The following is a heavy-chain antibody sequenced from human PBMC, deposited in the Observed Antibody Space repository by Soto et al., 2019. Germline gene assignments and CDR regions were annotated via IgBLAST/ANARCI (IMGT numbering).Heavy chain of an antibody. D-gene: IGHD1-26*01. V-gene: IGHV3-11*01. J-gene: IGHJ4*02. Sequence: GSLRLSCSTSGFFFTDYFMSWIRQAPGKGLEWVSYISPSGDVTHYADSVKGRFTISRDNTKNSLFLQMSSLRDDDTAVYYCARQLERRVGAASHWGQGTRVTVSS. CDR3: ARQLERRVGAASH. CDR2: ISPSGDVT. CDR1: GFFFTDYF.